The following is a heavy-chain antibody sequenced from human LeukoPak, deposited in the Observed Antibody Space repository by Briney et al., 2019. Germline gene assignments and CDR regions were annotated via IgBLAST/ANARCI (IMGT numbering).Heavy chain of an antibody. CDR2: IYTSGST. Sequence: SETLSLTCTVSGGSISSYYWSWIRQPAGKGLEWIGRIYTSGSTNYNPSLKSRATMSVDTSKNQFSLKLSSATAADTAVYYCARAKCSSTSCYKFAPWGQGTLVTVSS. J-gene: IGHJ5*02. CDR1: GGSISSYY. CDR3: ARAKCSSTSCYKFAP. V-gene: IGHV4-4*07. D-gene: IGHD2-2*02.